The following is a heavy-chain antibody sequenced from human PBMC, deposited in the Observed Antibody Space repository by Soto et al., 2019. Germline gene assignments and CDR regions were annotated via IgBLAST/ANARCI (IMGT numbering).Heavy chain of an antibody. CDR3: AREGSVTPYYHYGTDV. CDR2: INHSGSA. Sequence: SETLSITCAVYCGSFSGHYWSWIRQPPGKGLEWIGEINHSGSANYNPSLKSRVTISVETSKHQFSLKLSSVTAADTAVYYCAREGSVTPYYHYGTDVGGQGTTVTVSS. V-gene: IGHV4-34*01. J-gene: IGHJ6*02. CDR1: CGSFSGHY. D-gene: IGHD4-4*01.